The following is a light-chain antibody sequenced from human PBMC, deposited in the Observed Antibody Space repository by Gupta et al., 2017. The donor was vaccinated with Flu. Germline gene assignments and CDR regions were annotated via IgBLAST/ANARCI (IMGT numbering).Light chain of an antibody. Sequence: PANLSVSPGERATLSCRASQSVAGYLAWYQQKPGQAPRLLIYDASNRATGIPARFSGSGSGTDFTLTISSREPEDFAVYYCQQRSKWPLTFGGGTKVEIK. J-gene: IGKJ4*01. CDR3: QQRSKWPLT. CDR1: QSVAGY. V-gene: IGKV3-11*01. CDR2: DAS.